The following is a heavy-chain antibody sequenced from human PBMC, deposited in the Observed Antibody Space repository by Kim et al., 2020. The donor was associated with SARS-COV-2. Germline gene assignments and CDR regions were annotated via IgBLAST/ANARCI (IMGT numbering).Heavy chain of an antibody. CDR3: ARQKWYNYDILTGYYEFDP. V-gene: IGHV4-59*08. J-gene: IGHJ5*02. D-gene: IGHD3-9*01. Sequence: SRVTISVDTSKNQFSLKLSSVTAADTAVYYCARQKWYNYDILTGYYEFDPWGQGTLVTVSS.